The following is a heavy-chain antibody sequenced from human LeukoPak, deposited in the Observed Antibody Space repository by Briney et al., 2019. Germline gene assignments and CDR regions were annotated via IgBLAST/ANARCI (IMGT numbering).Heavy chain of an antibody. J-gene: IGHJ6*03. CDR2: IKQDGSEK. D-gene: IGHD4-11*01. CDR3: TRVEETATTAAIIRKYSYYYYYMDV. Sequence: GGSLRLSCAASGFTFSSYGMHWVRQAPGKGLEWVANIKQDGSEKHYVDSVKGRFTISRDNAKNSLYLQMSSLRAEDTAVYYCTRVEETATTAAIIRKYSYYYYYMDVWGKGNTVTVSS. CDR1: GFTFSSYG. V-gene: IGHV3-7*01.